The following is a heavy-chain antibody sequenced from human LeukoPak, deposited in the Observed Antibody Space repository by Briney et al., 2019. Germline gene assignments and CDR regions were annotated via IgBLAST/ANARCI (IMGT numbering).Heavy chain of an antibody. J-gene: IGHJ6*02. Sequence: PGGSLRLSCAASRITLSNFAMNWVRTAPGKGLESVSTISVSGRRTYYADFVKGRFFISRDISKNTLYLQMTGLRAEDTAVYYCAKDMTYYYGSGTSYSYYGMDVWGHGTTVTVSS. CDR2: ISVSGRRT. CDR3: AKDMTYYYGSGTSYSYYGMDV. CDR1: RITLSNFA. V-gene: IGHV3-23*01. D-gene: IGHD3-10*01.